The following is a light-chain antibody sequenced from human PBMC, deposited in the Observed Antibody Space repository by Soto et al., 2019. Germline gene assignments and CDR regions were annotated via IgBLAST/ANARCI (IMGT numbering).Light chain of an antibody. Sequence: QSVLTQPASVSESPGQSITISCTGTSSDVGAYNFVSWYQQHPGKAPKLMIYEVSNRPSGISNRFSGSKSGNTASLTISGVQAEDEADYYCCSYTTSYTLLFGSGTKVTVL. V-gene: IGLV2-14*01. CDR1: SSDVGAYNF. CDR2: EVS. J-gene: IGLJ1*01. CDR3: CSYTTSYTLL.